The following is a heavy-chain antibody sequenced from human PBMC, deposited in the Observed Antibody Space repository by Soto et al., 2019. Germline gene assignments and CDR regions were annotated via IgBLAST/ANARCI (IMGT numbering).Heavy chain of an antibody. CDR3: ARAQLGNNYYYYSMDV. CDR1: GGSISSYY. Sequence: QVQLQESGPGLVKPSETLSLTCTVSGGSISSYYWSWIRQPPGKGLEWIGYIYYSGSTNYNPSLNTRLTISVDTSKNQFSLKLSSVTAADTAVYYCARAQLGNNYYYYSMDVWGQDTTVTVSS. J-gene: IGHJ6*02. CDR2: IYYSGST. D-gene: IGHD1-1*01. V-gene: IGHV4-59*08.